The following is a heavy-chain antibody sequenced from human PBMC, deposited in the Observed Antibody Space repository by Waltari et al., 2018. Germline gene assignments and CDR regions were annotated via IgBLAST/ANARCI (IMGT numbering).Heavy chain of an antibody. CDR1: GGSISRYY. Sequence: QVQLQESGPGLVKPSETLSLTCTVSGGSISRYYWSWIRQPPGKGLEWIGYIYYSGSTNYNPSLKSRVTISVDTSKNQFSLKLSSVTAADTAVYYCARGPLYCSGGSCYLLDYYFDYWGQGTLVTVSS. CDR3: ARGPLYCSGGSCYLLDYYFDY. J-gene: IGHJ4*02. V-gene: IGHV4-59*01. CDR2: IYYSGST. D-gene: IGHD2-15*01.